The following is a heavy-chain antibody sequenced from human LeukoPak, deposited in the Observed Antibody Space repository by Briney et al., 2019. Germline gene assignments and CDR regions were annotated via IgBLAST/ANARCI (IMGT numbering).Heavy chain of an antibody. CDR2: INTNTGNP. D-gene: IGHD6-13*01. CDR1: GYTFTSYA. CDR3: ARDKYQQLVLGYYYYYGMDV. Sequence: GASVKVSCKASGYTFTSYAMNWVRQAPGQGLEWTGWINTNTGNPTYAQGFTGRFVFSLDTSVSTAYLQISSLKAEDTAVYYCARDKYQQLVLGYYYYYGMDVWGQGTTVTVSS. J-gene: IGHJ6*02. V-gene: IGHV7-4-1*02.